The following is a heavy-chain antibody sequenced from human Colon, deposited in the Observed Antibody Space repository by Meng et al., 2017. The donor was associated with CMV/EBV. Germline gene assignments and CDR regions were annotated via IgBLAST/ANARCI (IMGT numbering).Heavy chain of an antibody. CDR2: ISSSGSTI. CDR3: ARGRAYYDILTGLYY. CDR1: GFTFSSYS. Sequence: GESLKISCAASGFTFSSYSMNWVRQAPGKGLEWVSSISSSGSTISYADSVKGRFTISRDNAKNSLYLQMNSLRAEDTAVYYCARGRAYYDILTGLYYWGQGTLVTVSS. D-gene: IGHD3-9*01. V-gene: IGHV3-48*04. J-gene: IGHJ4*02.